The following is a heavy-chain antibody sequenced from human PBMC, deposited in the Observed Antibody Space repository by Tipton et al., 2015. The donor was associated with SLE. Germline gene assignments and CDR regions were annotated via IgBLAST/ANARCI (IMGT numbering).Heavy chain of an antibody. J-gene: IGHJ4*02. V-gene: IGHV4-59*11. CDR1: GGSITSHY. CDR3: ARGGRFLEWLTY. CDR2: MSFSGRS. Sequence: TLSLTCAVSGGSITSHYWNWIRQPPGKALEWLGYMSFSGRSNYNPSLKNRVTISVDTSKNQFSLKLSSVTAADTAVYYCARGGRFLEWLTYWGQGTLVTVSS. D-gene: IGHD3-3*01.